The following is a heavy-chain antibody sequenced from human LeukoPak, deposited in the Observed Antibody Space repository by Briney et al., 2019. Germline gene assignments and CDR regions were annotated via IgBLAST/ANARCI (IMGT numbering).Heavy chain of an antibody. CDR2: ISSSSYT. CDR3: ARDLAVTTVTTFGWFDP. CDR1: GFTFSDYY. J-gene: IGHJ5*02. D-gene: IGHD4-17*01. V-gene: IGHV3-11*05. Sequence: GGSLRLSCAASGFTFSDYYMSWIRQAPGKGLEWVSYISSSSYTNYADSVKGRFTISRDNAKNSLYLQMNSLRAEDTAVYYCARDLAVTTVTTFGWFDPWGQGTLVTVSS.